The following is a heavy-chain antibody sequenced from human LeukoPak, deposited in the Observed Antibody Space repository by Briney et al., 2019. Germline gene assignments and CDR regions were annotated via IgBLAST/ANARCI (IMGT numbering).Heavy chain of an antibody. Sequence: GRSLRLSCAASGFTFSSYGMHWVRQAPGKGLEWVAVIWYDGSNKYYADSVKGRFTISRDNSKNTLYLQMNSLRAGDTAVYYCARVRRLSGYYSLGYWGQGTLVTVSS. CDR3: ARVRRLSGYYSLGY. J-gene: IGHJ4*02. CDR2: IWYDGSNK. V-gene: IGHV3-33*01. D-gene: IGHD3-3*01. CDR1: GFTFSSYG.